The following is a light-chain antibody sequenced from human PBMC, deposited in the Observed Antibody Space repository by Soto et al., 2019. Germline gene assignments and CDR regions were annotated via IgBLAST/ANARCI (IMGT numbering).Light chain of an antibody. CDR2: DVS. CDR3: CSYAGSYTLRL. V-gene: IGLV2-11*01. Sequence: QSVLTQPRSVSGSPGQSVTISCTGTSSDVGGYNYVSWYQQHPGKAPKLMIYDVSKRPSGVPDRFSGSNSGNTAALTISGLQDEDEAHYYCCSYAGSYTLRLFGTGTKVTVL. CDR1: SSDVGGYNY. J-gene: IGLJ1*01.